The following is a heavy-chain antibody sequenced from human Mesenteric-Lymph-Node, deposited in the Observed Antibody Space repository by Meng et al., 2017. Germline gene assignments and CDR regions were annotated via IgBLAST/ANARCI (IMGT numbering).Heavy chain of an antibody. Sequence: VQLQGSGPGLVKPSETPPLSCSVPGGSISSYYWSWIRQPPGKGLEWIAYIHSSGSTNYNPSLKSRVTMSVDTSKNQFSLNMRSVTAADTAVYYCARHPSWGTGSIHFWGQGTLVTVSS. D-gene: IGHD1-1*01. CDR1: GGSISSYY. CDR3: ARHPSWGTGSIHF. J-gene: IGHJ4*02. CDR2: IHSSGST. V-gene: IGHV4-59*08.